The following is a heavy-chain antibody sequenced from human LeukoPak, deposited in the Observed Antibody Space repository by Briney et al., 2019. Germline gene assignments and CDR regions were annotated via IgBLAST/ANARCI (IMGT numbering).Heavy chain of an antibody. V-gene: IGHV4-59*01. CDR3: ARYGYYAYDY. CDR2: VFYTGRT. CDR1: GDSMNEYY. J-gene: IGHJ4*02. Sequence: PSETLSLTCTVSGDSMNEYYWSWVRQPPGKGLELIGYVFYTGRTNYRPSLKNRVTISQDTSKNQFSLRLSSVTAADTAVYYCARYGYYAYDYWGQGNLVTVSS. D-gene: IGHD3-3*01.